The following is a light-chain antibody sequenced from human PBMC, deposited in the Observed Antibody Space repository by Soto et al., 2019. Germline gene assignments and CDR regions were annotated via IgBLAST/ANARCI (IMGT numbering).Light chain of an antibody. J-gene: IGLJ2*01. CDR3: GTWDSSLNAGV. CDR1: SSNIGKYD. V-gene: IGLV1-51*02. CDR2: ESN. Sequence: QSVLTQPPSVSAAPGQKVTISCSGRSSNIGKYDVSLYQQFPGAAPKLLIYESNRRPSGIPDRFSGSRSGASATLGITGLQTGDEADYYCGTWDSSLNAGVFGGGTKLTVL.